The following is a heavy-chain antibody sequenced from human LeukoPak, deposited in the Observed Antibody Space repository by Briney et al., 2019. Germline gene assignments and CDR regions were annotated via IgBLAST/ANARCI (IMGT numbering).Heavy chain of an antibody. CDR2: IRPIGDST. CDR3: ARDGWFRDGVDAFDI. J-gene: IGHJ3*02. V-gene: IGHV1-46*01. CDR1: GYTFTNNW. Sequence: ASVKVSCKAFGYTFTNNWMHWVRQAPGLGLEWMGIIRPIGDSTTYAQKFQGRVTMTRDMSTSTVYMELSSLRSEDTAVYYCARDGWFRDGVDAFDIWGQGTMVTVSS. D-gene: IGHD3-10*01.